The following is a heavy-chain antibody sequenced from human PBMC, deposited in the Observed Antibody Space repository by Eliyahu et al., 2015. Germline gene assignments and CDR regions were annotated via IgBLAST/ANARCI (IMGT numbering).Heavy chain of an antibody. CDR2: IWYDGSNK. V-gene: IGHV3-33*01. CDR3: SRESTGYFDY. J-gene: IGHJ4*02. CDR1: SSFG. Sequence: SSFGMHWVRQAPGKGLEWLAVIWYDGSNKYYADSVKGRFTISRDNFKNTLYLXMNSLRAEDTAVYYCSRESTGYFDYWGQGTLVTVFS.